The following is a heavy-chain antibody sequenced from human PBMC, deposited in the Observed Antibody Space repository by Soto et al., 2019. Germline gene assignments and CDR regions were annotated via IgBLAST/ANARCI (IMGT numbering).Heavy chain of an antibody. CDR3: ARDGGDIVVVPAARNWFDP. D-gene: IGHD2-2*01. V-gene: IGHV1-18*01. CDR2: ISAYNGNT. J-gene: IGHJ5*02. CDR1: GYTFTSYG. Sequence: GASVKVSCKASGYTFTSYGISWVLQAPGQGLEWMGWISAYNGNTNYAQKLQGRVTMTTDTSTSTAYMELRSLRSDDTAVYYCARDGGDIVVVPAARNWFDPWGQGTLVTVSS.